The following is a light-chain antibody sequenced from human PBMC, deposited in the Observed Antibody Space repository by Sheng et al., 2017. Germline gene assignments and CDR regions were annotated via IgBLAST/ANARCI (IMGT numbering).Light chain of an antibody. Sequence: QSALTQPASVSGSPGQSITISCTGTSSDVGGHDYVSWYQQHPGKAPKLMIYSVSNRPSGVSHRFSGSKSGNTASLTISGLQAEDEADYYCSSYRSSSYVVFGGGTELTVL. V-gene: IGLV2-14*01. CDR1: SSDVGGHDY. CDR2: SVS. CDR3: SSYRSSSYVV. J-gene: IGLJ2*01.